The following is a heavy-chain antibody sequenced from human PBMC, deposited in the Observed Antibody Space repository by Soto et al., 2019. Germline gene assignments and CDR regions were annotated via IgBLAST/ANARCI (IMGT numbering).Heavy chain of an antibody. Sequence: GASVKVSCKASGYTFTNYYMHWLRQAPGQGLEWLGVINLSASSTTYAQEFQGRVSMTRDTSASTVNMELTSLRSEDTAVYYCAREVVVHPSTAADYLYHGMDVWGQGTTVTVSS. CDR1: GYTFTNYY. D-gene: IGHD2-2*01. CDR2: INLSASST. CDR3: AREVVVHPSTAADYLYHGMDV. J-gene: IGHJ6*02. V-gene: IGHV1-46*01.